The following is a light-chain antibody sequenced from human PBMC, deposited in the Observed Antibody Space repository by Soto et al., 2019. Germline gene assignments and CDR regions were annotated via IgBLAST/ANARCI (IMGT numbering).Light chain of an antibody. CDR3: SSYAGSNNV. CDR1: SSDVGDYNY. V-gene: IGLV2-8*01. J-gene: IGLJ1*01. CDR2: EVS. Sequence: HSVLTQPPSASGSPGQAVTISCPGTSSDVGDYNYVSWYQQHPGKAPKLMIYEVSKRPSGVPDRFSGSKSGNTASLTFSGLQAEDEADYYCSSYAGSNNVFGTGTKVTVL.